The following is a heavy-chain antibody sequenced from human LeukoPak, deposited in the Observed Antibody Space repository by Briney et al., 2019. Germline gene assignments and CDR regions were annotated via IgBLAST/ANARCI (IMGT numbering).Heavy chain of an antibody. D-gene: IGHD5-24*01. CDR1: GASLSTYY. V-gene: IGHV4-59*08. J-gene: IGHJ3*02. Sequence: SETLSLTCAVSGASLSTYYWSWFRQPPGKGLGWIGYIYYSGSTNYNPSLENRVTISVDTSKNQFSLKLSSVTAADTAVYYCAISKRWLQAYAFDIWGQGTMVTVSS. CDR2: IYYSGST. CDR3: AISKRWLQAYAFDI.